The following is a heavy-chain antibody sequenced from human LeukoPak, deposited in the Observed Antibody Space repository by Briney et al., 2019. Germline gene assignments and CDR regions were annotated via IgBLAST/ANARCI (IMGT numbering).Heavy chain of an antibody. Sequence: PGGSLRLSCAASGFTFSSYGMHWVRQAPGKGLEWVAVISYDGSNKYYADSVKGRFTISRDNSKNTLYLQMNSLRDDDTAVYYCAKGKGVGYGPYDYWGQGTLVTVSS. CDR1: GFTFSSYG. CDR2: ISYDGSNK. J-gene: IGHJ4*02. V-gene: IGHV3-30*12. CDR3: AKGKGVGYGPYDY. D-gene: IGHD5-18*01.